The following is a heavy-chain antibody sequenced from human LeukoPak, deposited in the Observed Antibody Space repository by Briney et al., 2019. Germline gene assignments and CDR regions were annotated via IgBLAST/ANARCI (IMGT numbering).Heavy chain of an antibody. Sequence: ASVKVPCKASGYTFTSYAMNWVRQAPGQGLEWMGWINTNTGNPTYAQGFTGRFVFSLDTSVSTAYLQISSLKAEDTAVYYCARDLSGVVVAATPDNWFDPWGQGTLVTVSS. D-gene: IGHD2-15*01. CDR3: ARDLSGVVVAATPDNWFDP. J-gene: IGHJ5*02. CDR2: INTNTGNP. V-gene: IGHV7-4-1*02. CDR1: GYTFTSYA.